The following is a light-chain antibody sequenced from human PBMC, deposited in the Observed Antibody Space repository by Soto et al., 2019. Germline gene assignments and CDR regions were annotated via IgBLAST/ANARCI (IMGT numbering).Light chain of an antibody. V-gene: IGKV1-27*01. CDR2: AAS. J-gene: IGKJ1*01. Sequence: DIHITQSPSSLSSSLVDRVTITCRASQGISNYLAWYQQKPGKVPKLLIYAASTLQSGVPSRFSGSGSGTDFTLTISSLQPEDVATYYCQKYNSAPWTFGQGTKVDIK. CDR1: QGISNY. CDR3: QKYNSAPWT.